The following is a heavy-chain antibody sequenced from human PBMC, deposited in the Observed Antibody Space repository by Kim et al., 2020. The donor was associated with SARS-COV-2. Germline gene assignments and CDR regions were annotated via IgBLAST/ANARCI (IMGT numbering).Heavy chain of an antibody. Sequence: GAVKGRFTISRDNAKDSLYIQMNDLRAGDTAVYYCARNEGPGHHYFSGIDVWGQGTTVTVSS. CDR3: ARNEGPGHHYFSGIDV. J-gene: IGHJ6*02. V-gene: IGHV3-13*01. D-gene: IGHD1-1*01.